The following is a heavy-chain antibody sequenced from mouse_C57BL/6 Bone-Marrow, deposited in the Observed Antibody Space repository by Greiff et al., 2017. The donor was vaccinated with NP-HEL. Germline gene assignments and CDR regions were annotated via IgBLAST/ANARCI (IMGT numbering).Heavy chain of an antibody. CDR3: ARGYYGTWFAY. D-gene: IGHD2-1*01. CDR1: GYTFTSYW. V-gene: IGHV1-50*01. J-gene: IGHJ3*01. CDR2: IDPSDSYT. Sequence: QVQLQQPGAELVKPGASVKLSCKASGYTFTSYWMQWVKQRPGQGLEWIGKIDPSDSYTNYNQKFKGKATLTVDTSSSTAYMQLSSLTSEDSAVYYCARGYYGTWFAYWGQGTLVTVSA.